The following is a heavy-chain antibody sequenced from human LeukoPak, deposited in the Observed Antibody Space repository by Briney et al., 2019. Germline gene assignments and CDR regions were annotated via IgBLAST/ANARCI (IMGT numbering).Heavy chain of an antibody. D-gene: IGHD1-1*01. CDR3: ARDQLSRGVWFDP. V-gene: IGHV1-18*01. CDR1: GYTFTSYG. J-gene: IGHJ5*02. CDR2: ISAYNGNT. Sequence: ASVKVSCKASGYTFTSYGISWVRQAPGQGLEWMGWISAYNGNTNYAQKLQGRVTMTTDTSTSTDYMELRSLRSDDTAVYYCARDQLSRGVWFDPWGQGTLVTVSS.